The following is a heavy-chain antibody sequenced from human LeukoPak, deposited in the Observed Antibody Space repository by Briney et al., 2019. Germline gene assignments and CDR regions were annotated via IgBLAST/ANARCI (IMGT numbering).Heavy chain of an antibody. V-gene: IGHV1-2*02. CDR3: ARMGRDYYDSSGPLDAFDI. CDR1: GYTFTGYY. J-gene: IGHJ3*02. D-gene: IGHD3-22*01. CDR2: INPNSGGT. Sequence: WASVKVSCKASGYTFTGYYMHWVRQAPGQGLEWMGWINPNSGGTNYAQKFQGRVTMTRDTSISTAYMELSRLRSDDTAVYYCARMGRDYYDSSGPLDAFDIWGQGTMVTVSS.